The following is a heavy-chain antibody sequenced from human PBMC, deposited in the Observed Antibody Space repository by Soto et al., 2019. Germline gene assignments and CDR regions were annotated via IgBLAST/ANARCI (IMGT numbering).Heavy chain of an antibody. Sequence: GGSLRLSCAASGFTFSSYAMSWVRQAPGKGLEWVSAISGSGGSTYYADSVKGRFTISRDNSKNTLYLQMNSLRAEDTAVYYCAKRGGEGWIQLWFDYWGQGTLVTVSS. V-gene: IGHV3-23*01. CDR3: AKRGGEGWIQLWFDY. J-gene: IGHJ4*02. CDR1: GFTFSSYA. CDR2: ISGSGGST. D-gene: IGHD5-18*01.